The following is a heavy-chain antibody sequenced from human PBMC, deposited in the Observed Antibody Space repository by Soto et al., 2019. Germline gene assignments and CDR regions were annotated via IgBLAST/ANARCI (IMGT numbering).Heavy chain of an antibody. CDR3: ARGRDQPPVGLYFDS. J-gene: IGHJ4*02. CDR1: GDAFTNYI. Sequence: QVQLVQSGAEVKKPGSSVKVSCKASGDAFTNYIFDWVRQAPGQGLAWMGGIIPMFGTQKYAQTFQDRVTISADVSTGTAYLELTSLRFDDTAVYYCARGRDQPPVGLYFDSWGEGTRVTVSS. D-gene: IGHD1-26*01. CDR2: IIPMFGTQ. V-gene: IGHV1-69*01.